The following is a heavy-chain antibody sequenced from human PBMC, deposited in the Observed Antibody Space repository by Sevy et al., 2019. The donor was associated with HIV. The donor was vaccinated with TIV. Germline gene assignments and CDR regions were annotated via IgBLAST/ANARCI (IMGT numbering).Heavy chain of an antibody. Sequence: GGSLRLSCAASGFSVSHNYMSWVRQAPGKGLDWVSVIYSGGTTYHADSVEGGFTISRDNSKNTLYLQMNNLRPEDTAVYYCAGDLGYASRGYYIGYWGQGTLVTVSS. D-gene: IGHD3-22*01. J-gene: IGHJ4*02. V-gene: IGHV3-53*01. CDR3: AGDLGYASRGYYIGY. CDR1: GFSVSHNY. CDR2: IYSGGTT.